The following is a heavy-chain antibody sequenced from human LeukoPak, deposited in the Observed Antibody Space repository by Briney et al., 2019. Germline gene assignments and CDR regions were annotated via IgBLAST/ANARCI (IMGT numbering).Heavy chain of an antibody. CDR2: INPNDGDT. CDR3: ARANFLYCSSSTCLFDY. D-gene: IGHD2-2*01. Sequence: GASVKVSCKASGYTFTDYYMHWVRQAPGQGFEWMGWINPNDGDTNYAQKFQGRVTMTRDTSICTAHMEVSRLRSDDTAVYYCARANFLYCSSSTCLFDYWGQGTLVTVSS. J-gene: IGHJ4*02. CDR1: GYTFTDYY. V-gene: IGHV1-2*02.